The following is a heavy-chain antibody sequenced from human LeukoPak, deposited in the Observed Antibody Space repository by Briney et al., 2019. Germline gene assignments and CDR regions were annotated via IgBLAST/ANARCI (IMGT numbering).Heavy chain of an antibody. CDR2: IYYSGST. CDR3: ARHTVAAAGTHWFDP. V-gene: IGHV4-39*01. D-gene: IGHD6-13*01. J-gene: IGHJ5*02. Sequence: SETLSLTCTVSGGSISSSSYYWGWIRQPPGKGLEWIGSIYYSGSTYYNPSLKSRVTISVDTSKNQLSLKLSSVTAADTAVYYCARHTVAAAGTHWFDPWGQGTLVTVSS. CDR1: GGSISSSSYY.